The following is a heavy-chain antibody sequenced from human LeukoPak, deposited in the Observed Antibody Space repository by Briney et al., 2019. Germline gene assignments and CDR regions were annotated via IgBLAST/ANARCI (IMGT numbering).Heavy chain of an antibody. J-gene: IGHJ4*02. CDR2: IYSGGST. CDR1: GFTVSSNY. Sequence: GGSLRLSCAASGFTVSSNYMSWVRQAPGKGLEWVSVIYSGGSTYYADSVKGRFTISRDNSKNTLYLQMNSLSAEDTAVYYCASNYYDSSGYWVYWGQGTLVTVSS. D-gene: IGHD3-22*01. V-gene: IGHV3-53*01. CDR3: ASNYYDSSGYWVY.